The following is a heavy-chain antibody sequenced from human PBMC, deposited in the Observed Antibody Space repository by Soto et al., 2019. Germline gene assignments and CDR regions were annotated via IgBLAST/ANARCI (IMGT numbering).Heavy chain of an antibody. CDR3: AGVLATIDY. CDR2: IRSKANSYAT. V-gene: IGHV3-73*01. CDR1: GFTFSGSA. D-gene: IGHD5-12*01. Sequence: GGSLRLSCAASGFTFSGSAMHWVRQASGKGLEWVGRIRSKANSYATAYAASVKGRFTISRDDSKNTAYLQMNSLKTEDTTVFYAAGVLATIDYWGQGTLVTVSS. J-gene: IGHJ4*02.